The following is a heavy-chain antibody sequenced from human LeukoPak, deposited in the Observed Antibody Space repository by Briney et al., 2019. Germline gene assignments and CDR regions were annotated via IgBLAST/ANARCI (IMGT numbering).Heavy chain of an antibody. Sequence: SETLSLTCTVSGGSISSSFYCWGWIRQPPGKGLEWIGSIYYSGSSYYNPSLKSRVTISVDTSKNQFSLKLSSVTAADTAVYYCARGDGDYGWFDPWGQGTLVTVSS. D-gene: IGHD4-17*01. CDR2: IYYSGSS. V-gene: IGHV4-39*07. CDR3: ARGDGDYGWFDP. J-gene: IGHJ5*02. CDR1: GGSISSSFYC.